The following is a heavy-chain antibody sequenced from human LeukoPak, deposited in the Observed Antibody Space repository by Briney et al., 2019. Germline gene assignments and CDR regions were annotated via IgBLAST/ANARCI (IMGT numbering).Heavy chain of an antibody. Sequence: SETLSLPCTVSGGSISSYYWSWIRQPPGKGLEWIGYIYYSGSTNYNPSLKSRVTISVDTSKNQFSLKLSSVTAADTAVYYCATTTGGAIAVAAFDIWGQGTMVTVSS. D-gene: IGHD6-19*01. V-gene: IGHV4-59*01. CDR3: ATTTGGAIAVAAFDI. CDR1: GGSISSYY. CDR2: IYYSGST. J-gene: IGHJ3*02.